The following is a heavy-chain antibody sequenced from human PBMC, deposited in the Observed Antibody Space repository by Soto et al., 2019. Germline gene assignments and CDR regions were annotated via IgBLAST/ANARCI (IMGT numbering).Heavy chain of an antibody. CDR1: GDSISSGDYY. J-gene: IGHJ6*02. CDR2: IYYSGNT. V-gene: IGHV4-61*08. CDR3: ARVNSSYDPEAGGMDV. Sequence: SETLSLTCTVSGDSISSGDYYWSWIRQPPGKGLEWIGCIYYSGNTNYNPSLKSRVTISVDTSKNQFSLKLSSVTAADTAVYYCARVNSSYDPEAGGMDVWGQGTTVTVSS. D-gene: IGHD6-13*01.